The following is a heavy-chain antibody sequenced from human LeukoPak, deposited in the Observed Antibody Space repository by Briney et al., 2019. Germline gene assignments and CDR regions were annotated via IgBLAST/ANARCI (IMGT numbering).Heavy chain of an antibody. V-gene: IGHV4-59*01. CDR2: ISYSGST. CDR3: ARVIRDYGSGSPYYWYFDL. Sequence: SETLSLTCTVSGGSISSYYWSWIRQSPGKGLEWIGYISYSGSTNYNPSLKSRVTISVDTSKNQFSLRLSSVTAADTAVYYCARVIRDYGSGSPYYWYFDLWGRGTLVTVSS. J-gene: IGHJ2*01. CDR1: GGSISSYY. D-gene: IGHD3-10*01.